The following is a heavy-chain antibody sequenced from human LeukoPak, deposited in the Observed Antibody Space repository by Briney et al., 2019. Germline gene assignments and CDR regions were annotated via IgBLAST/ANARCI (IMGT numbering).Heavy chain of an antibody. Sequence: SETLSLTCTVSGGSISSYYWSWIRQPPGKGLEWIGYIYYSGSTNYNPSLKSRVTISVDTSKNQFSLKLSSVTAADTAVYYCARSTPYYDYVWGVWGQGTLVTVSS. D-gene: IGHD3-16*01. CDR3: ARSTPYYDYVWGV. J-gene: IGHJ4*02. V-gene: IGHV4-59*08. CDR2: IYYSGST. CDR1: GGSISSYY.